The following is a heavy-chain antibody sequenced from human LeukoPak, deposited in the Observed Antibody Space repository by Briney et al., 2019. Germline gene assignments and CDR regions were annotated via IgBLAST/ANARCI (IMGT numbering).Heavy chain of an antibody. J-gene: IGHJ4*02. V-gene: IGHV5-51*01. CDR2: IYPGDSDT. Sequence: GEPLKIFCKGSGYSYTSYWIGWVRQMPGKGLEWMGIIYPGDSDTRYSPSFQGQVTISADKSISTAYLQWSSLKASDTAMYYCARHPYSSGPTSGDYWGQGTLVTVSS. CDR1: GYSYTSYW. D-gene: IGHD6-25*01. CDR3: ARHPYSSGPTSGDY.